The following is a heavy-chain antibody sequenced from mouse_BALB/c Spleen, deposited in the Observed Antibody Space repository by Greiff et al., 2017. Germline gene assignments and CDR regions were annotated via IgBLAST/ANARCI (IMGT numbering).Heavy chain of an antibody. CDR2: IDPANGNT. J-gene: IGHJ3*01. CDR3: APIYYYGSRSRFAY. CDR1: GFNIKDTY. Sequence: EVKLVESGAELVKPGASVKLSCTASGFNIKDTYMHWVKQRPEQSLEWIGRIDPANGNTKYDPKFQGKATITADTSSNTAYLQLSSLTSEDTAVYYCAPIYYYGSRSRFAYWGQGTLVTVSA. D-gene: IGHD1-1*01. V-gene: IGHV14-3*02.